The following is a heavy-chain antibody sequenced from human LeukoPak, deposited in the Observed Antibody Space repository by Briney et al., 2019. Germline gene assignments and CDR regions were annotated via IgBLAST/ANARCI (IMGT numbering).Heavy chain of an antibody. CDR3: ATTYHYDSSGYSSYY. CDR2: IKSESVGGAI. CDR1: GFTFSNAW. Sequence: GGSLRLSCAASGFTFSNAWMTWVRQAPGKGLEWVGRIKSESVGGAIDYAAPVKGRFTISRDDSRNTVYLQMNSLKTEDTAFYYCATTYHYDSSGYSSYYWGQGTLVTVSS. D-gene: IGHD3-22*01. J-gene: IGHJ4*02. V-gene: IGHV3-15*01.